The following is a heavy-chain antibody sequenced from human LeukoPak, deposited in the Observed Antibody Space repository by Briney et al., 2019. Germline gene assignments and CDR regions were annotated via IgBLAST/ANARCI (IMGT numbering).Heavy chain of an antibody. CDR1: GYTFTSSG. Sequence: ASVKVSCKASGYTFTSSGISWVRQAPGQGLEWMGWISAYNGNTNYAQKLQGRVTMTTDTSTSTAYMELRSLRSDDTAVYYCAKEGIVDGSESYYWPFFDYWGQGTLVTVSS. J-gene: IGHJ4*02. D-gene: IGHD3-10*01. V-gene: IGHV1-18*01. CDR2: ISAYNGNT. CDR3: AKEGIVDGSESYYWPFFDY.